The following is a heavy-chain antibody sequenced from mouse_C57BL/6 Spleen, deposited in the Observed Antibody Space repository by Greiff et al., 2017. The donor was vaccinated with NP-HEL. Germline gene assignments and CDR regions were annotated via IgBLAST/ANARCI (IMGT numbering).Heavy chain of an antibody. J-gene: IGHJ4*01. D-gene: IGHD2-1*01. CDR3: ARVYYSYAMDY. V-gene: IGHV1-55*01. CDR1: GYTFTSYW. Sequence: QVQLQQPGAELVKPGASVKMSCKASGYTFTSYWITWVKQRPGQGLEWIGDICPGSGSTNYNEKFKSKATLTVDTSSSTAYMQLSSLTSEDSAVYYCARVYYSYAMDYWGQGTSVTVSS. CDR2: ICPGSGST.